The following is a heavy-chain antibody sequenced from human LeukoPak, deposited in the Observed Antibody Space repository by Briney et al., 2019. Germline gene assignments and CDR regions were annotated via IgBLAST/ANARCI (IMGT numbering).Heavy chain of an antibody. D-gene: IGHD3-9*01. J-gene: IGHJ4*02. V-gene: IGHV4-61*02. CDR3: ARGRYFDWFSPYYFDY. CDR1: GGSISSGSYY. Sequence: SETLSLTCTVSGGSISSGSYYWSWIRQPAGKGLEWIGRIYTSGSTNYNPSLKSRVTISVDTSKNQFSLKLSSVTAADTALYYRARGRYFDWFSPYYFDYWGQGTLVTVSS. CDR2: IYTSGST.